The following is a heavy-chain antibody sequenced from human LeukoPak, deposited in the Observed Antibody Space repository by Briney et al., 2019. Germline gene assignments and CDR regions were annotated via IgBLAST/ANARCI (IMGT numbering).Heavy chain of an antibody. CDR3: ARLEYSSSKSWFDP. CDR2: ISGSYNST. CDR1: GFTFSSYA. V-gene: IGHV3-23*01. D-gene: IGHD6-6*01. Sequence: PGGSLRLSCAASGFTFSSYAMSWVRQAPGKGLEWVSAISGSYNSTYYADSVKGRFTISRDNSKNTLYLQMNSLRAEDTAVYYCARLEYSSSKSWFDPWGQGTLVTVSS. J-gene: IGHJ5*02.